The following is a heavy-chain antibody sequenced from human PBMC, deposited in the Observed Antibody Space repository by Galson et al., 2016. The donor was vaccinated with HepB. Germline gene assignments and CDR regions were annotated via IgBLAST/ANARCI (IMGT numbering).Heavy chain of an antibody. CDR1: GYNFTTSW. J-gene: IGHJ3*02. V-gene: IGHV5-51*01. CDR2: IFPRDSDT. CDR3: ARPFCSGSTCYFPAFDI. Sequence: QSGAEVKKSGESLKISCKGSGYNFTTSWIGWVRQMPGKGLEWMGIIFPRDSDTKYSPSFQGHVTISADKSTSTAYLQWSSLKASDTAMYYCARPFCSGSTCYFPAFDIWGQGTMVTVSS. D-gene: IGHD2-15*01.